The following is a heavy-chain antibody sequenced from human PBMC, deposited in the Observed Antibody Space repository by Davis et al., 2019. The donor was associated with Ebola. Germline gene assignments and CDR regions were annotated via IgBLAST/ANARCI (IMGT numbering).Heavy chain of an antibody. J-gene: IGHJ4*01. Sequence: ASVKVSCKAGGYTFTTHSIHWVRQAPGHGLKWMGVIDPTDGSTTYAQEFQGRVTMTRDTSTSTMYLEIRSLTFEDTAVYYCVIISMTWGQGTLVTVSS. CDR1: GYTFTTHS. V-gene: IGHV1-46*01. D-gene: IGHD2-21*02. CDR2: IDPTDGST. CDR3: VIISMT.